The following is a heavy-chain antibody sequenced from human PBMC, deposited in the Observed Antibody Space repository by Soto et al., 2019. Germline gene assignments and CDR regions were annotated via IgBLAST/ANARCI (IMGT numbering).Heavy chain of an antibody. J-gene: IGHJ6*02. D-gene: IGHD3-9*01. V-gene: IGHV4-39*01. CDR2: IYYSGST. Sequence: TSETLSLSCTVSGGSISSSSYYWGWIRQPPGKGLEWIGSIYYSGSTYYNPSLKSRVTISVDTSKNQFSLKLSSVTAADTAVYYCARLGASRRYFDSGYYGMDVWGQGTTVTGSS. CDR1: GGSISSSSYY. CDR3: ARLGASRRYFDSGYYGMDV.